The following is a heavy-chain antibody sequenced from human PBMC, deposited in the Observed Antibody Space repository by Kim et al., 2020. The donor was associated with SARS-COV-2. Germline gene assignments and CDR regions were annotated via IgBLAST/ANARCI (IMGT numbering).Heavy chain of an antibody. Sequence: SETLSLTCTVSGYSISSGYYWGWIRQPPGKGLEWIGSIYHSGSTYYNPSLKSRVTISVDTSKNQFSLKLSSVTAADTAVYYCARVTTTVKGGAFDIWGQGTMVTVSS. CDR1: GYSISSGYY. CDR3: ARVTTTVKGGAFDI. CDR2: IYHSGST. V-gene: IGHV4-38-2*02. D-gene: IGHD4-17*01. J-gene: IGHJ3*02.